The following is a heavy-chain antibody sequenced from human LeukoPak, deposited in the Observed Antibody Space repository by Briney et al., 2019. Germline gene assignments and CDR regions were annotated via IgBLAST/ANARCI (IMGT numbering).Heavy chain of an antibody. D-gene: IGHD2-15*01. CDR2: MYNSGST. CDR3: ARGMVVGAIHFDY. J-gene: IGHJ4*02. Sequence: SETLSLTCTVSGGTLSYNYWSWIRQAPGKGLEWIGYMYNSGSTNYNPSLKSRVTISLDTSKNQFSLKLRSVAAADTAVYYWARGMVVGAIHFDYWGQGALVTVSS. CDR1: GGTLSYNY. V-gene: IGHV4-59*01.